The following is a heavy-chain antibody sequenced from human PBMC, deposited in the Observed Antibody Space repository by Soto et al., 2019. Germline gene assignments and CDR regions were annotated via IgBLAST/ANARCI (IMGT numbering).Heavy chain of an antibody. J-gene: IGHJ5*02. V-gene: IGHV4-59*01. D-gene: IGHD6-19*01. CDR2: IFYSGST. CDR3: ARAVFPNWFDP. Sequence: KPSETLSLPCTVSGGSISSYYWSWIRQPPGKGLEWIGYIFYSGSTNYNPSLKSRVTISVDTSMNQFSLKLSSVTAADTAVYYCARAVFPNWFDPWGQGTLVTVSS. CDR1: GGSISSYY.